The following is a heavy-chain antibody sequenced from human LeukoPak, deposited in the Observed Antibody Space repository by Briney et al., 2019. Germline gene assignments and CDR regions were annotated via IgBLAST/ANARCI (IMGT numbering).Heavy chain of an antibody. J-gene: IGHJ4*02. D-gene: IGHD1-14*01. CDR2: FYLGGST. Sequence: PSQTLSLTCAVSGDSISSRGFYWNWIRQPPGKGLEWIAYFYLGGSTHYNPSLKSRVTMSVGMSKNQFSLRVTSMTAADTAVYYCATGLGVFDYWGRGILVTVSS. CDR3: ATGLGVFDY. CDR1: GDSISSRGFY. V-gene: IGHV4-30-2*01.